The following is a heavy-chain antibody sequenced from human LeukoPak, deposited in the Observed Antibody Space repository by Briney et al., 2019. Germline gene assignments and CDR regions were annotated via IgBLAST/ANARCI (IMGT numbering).Heavy chain of an antibody. CDR1: GGSISSYS. J-gene: IGHJ4*02. CDR2: INYSGST. CDR3: AGSGHSYGYNFDY. Sequence: PSETLSLTCTVSGGSISSYSWSWIRQPPGKGLVWIGYINYSGSTNYNPSLKSRVTISVDTSKNQFSLRLSSVTAADTAVYYCAGSGHSYGYNFDYWGQGTLVTVSS. D-gene: IGHD5-18*01. V-gene: IGHV4-59*01.